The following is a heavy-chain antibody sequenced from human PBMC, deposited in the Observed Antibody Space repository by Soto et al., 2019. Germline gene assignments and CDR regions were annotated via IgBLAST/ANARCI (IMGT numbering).Heavy chain of an antibody. CDR3: ASGRYLSGWYPDYFDY. V-gene: IGHV3-7*03. J-gene: IGHJ4*02. CDR2: IKQDGSEK. D-gene: IGHD6-19*01. Sequence: GGSLRLSCAASGFTFSSYWMSWVRQAPGKGLEWVANIKQDGSEKYYVDSLKGRFTISRDNAKNSLYLQTNSLRAEDTAVYYCASGRYLSGWYPDYFDYWGQGTLVTVSS. CDR1: GFTFSSYW.